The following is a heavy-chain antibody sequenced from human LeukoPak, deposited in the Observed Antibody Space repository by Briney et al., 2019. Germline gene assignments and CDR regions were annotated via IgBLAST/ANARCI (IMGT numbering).Heavy chain of an antibody. V-gene: IGHV1-8*01. J-gene: IGHJ6*03. CDR1: GYTFTSYD. Sequence: ASVKVSCEASGYTFTSYDINWVRQATGQGLEWMGWMNPNSGNTGYAQKFQGRVTMTRNTSISTAYMELSSLRSEDTAVYYCARWAVVVAAHYMDVWGKGTTVTISS. CDR3: ARWAVVVAAHYMDV. CDR2: MNPNSGNT. D-gene: IGHD2-15*01.